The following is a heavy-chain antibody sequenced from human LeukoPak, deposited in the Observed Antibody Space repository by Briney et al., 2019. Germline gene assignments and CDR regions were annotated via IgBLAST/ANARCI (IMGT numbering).Heavy chain of an antibody. D-gene: IGHD1-14*01. Sequence: GGSLRLSCAASGFTFRSYSMNWVRQAPGKGLEWVSYISSSSNIINYADSVKGRFTISRDNAKNSLYLQMNNLRAEDTAVYYCVKDNPLDYWGQGTLVIVSS. CDR3: VKDNPLDY. CDR1: GFTFRSYS. J-gene: IGHJ4*02. CDR2: ISSSSNII. V-gene: IGHV3-48*01.